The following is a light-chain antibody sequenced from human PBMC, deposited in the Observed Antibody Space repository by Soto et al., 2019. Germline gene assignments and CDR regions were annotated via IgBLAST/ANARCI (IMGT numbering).Light chain of an antibody. CDR2: DAS. V-gene: IGKV1-5*01. CDR3: QQYNSYPWT. J-gene: IGKJ1*01. Sequence: FQITQASSPLASSGGNRVTITWRARQGISYWLAWYQQKPGKAPKLLIYDASSLESGVPSRFSGSGSGTEFTLTISSLQPDDFATYYCQQYNSYPWTFGQGTKVEIK. CDR1: QGISYW.